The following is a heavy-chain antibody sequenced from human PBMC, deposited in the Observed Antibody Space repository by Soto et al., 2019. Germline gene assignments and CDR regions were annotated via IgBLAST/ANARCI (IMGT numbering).Heavy chain of an antibody. D-gene: IGHD2-2*02. V-gene: IGHV5-10-1*01. CDR2: IDPSDSYT. CDR1: GYSFTSYW. CDR3: ARYCSSTSCYTPYYYYGMDV. J-gene: IGHJ6*02. Sequence: GESLKIYCKGSGYSFTSYWISWVRQMPGKGLEWMGRIDPSDSYTNYSPSFQGHVTISADKSISTAYLQWSSLKASDTAMYYCARYCSSTSCYTPYYYYGMDVWGQGTTVTVSS.